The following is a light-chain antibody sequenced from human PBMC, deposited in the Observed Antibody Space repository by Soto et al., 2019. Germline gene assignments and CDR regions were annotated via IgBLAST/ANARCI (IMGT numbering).Light chain of an antibody. CDR3: CSYVGSSMFV. Sequence: QSALTQPASVSGSPGQSITISCTGSSSDVGTYNLVSWYQHHPGKAPKLMISEVVKRPSGVSNRFSGSKSGNTASLTISGLQAEDEADYYCCSYVGSSMFVFGGGTKVTVL. CDR1: SSDVGTYNL. V-gene: IGLV2-23*02. CDR2: EVV. J-gene: IGLJ2*01.